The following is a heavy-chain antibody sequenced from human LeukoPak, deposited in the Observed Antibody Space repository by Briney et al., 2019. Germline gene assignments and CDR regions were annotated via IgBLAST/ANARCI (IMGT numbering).Heavy chain of an antibody. CDR3: AREGGFGGGYNGFDP. CDR1: GFSLSTSGMC. Sequence: RMSGPTLVNPTQTLTLTCTFSGFSLSTSGMCVSWIRQPPGKALEWLARIDWDDDKYYSTSLKTRLTISKDTSKNQVVLTMTNMDPVDTATHYCAREGGFGGGYNGFDPWGQGTLVTVSS. D-gene: IGHD2-15*01. V-gene: IGHV2-70*11. J-gene: IGHJ5*02. CDR2: IDWDDDK.